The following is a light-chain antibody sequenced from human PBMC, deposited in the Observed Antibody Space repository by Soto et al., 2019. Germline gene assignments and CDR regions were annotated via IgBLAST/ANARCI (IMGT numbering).Light chain of an antibody. J-gene: IGLJ2*01. CDR2: EVS. CDR1: SSDVGAYNY. CDR3: SSYAGSNILV. Sequence: QSALTQPPSASGSPGQSVTISCTGTSSDVGAYNYVSWYQQHPGKAPKLMIYEVSERPSGVPDRFSGSKSGNTASLTVSGLQAEDEAEYYCSSYAGSNILVFGGGTKLTVL. V-gene: IGLV2-8*01.